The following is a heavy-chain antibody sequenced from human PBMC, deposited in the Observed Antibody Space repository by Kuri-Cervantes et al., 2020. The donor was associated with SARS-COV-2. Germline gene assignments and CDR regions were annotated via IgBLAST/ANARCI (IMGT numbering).Heavy chain of an antibody. CDR3: ARDTYDGSCYHIPTRNWYFDL. V-gene: IGHV1-69*01. CDR1: GGTFSSYA. CDR2: IIPIFGTA. J-gene: IGHJ2*01. D-gene: IGHD3-22*01. Sequence: GGSLRLSCKASGGTFSSYAISWVRQAPGQGLEWMGGIIPIFGTANYAQKFQGRATITADESTSTAYMELSSLRSEYTAVYYCARDTYDGSCYHIPTRNWYFDLWGRGTLVTVSS.